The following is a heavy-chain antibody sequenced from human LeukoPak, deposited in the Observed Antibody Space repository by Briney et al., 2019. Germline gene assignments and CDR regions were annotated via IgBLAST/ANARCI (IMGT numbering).Heavy chain of an antibody. CDR3: ARAQEGCSRASCYLEP. Sequence: PSGTLSLTCAIPGASISSTDWWIWVRQPPGKGLEWIGEMHHSGRTNYNPSLKSRITISVDKSKNQVFLRLNSVAAADTALYYCARAQEGCSRASCYLEPWGQGTLVTVSS. CDR1: GASISSTDW. CDR2: MHHSGRT. J-gene: IGHJ5*02. V-gene: IGHV4-4*02. D-gene: IGHD2-2*01.